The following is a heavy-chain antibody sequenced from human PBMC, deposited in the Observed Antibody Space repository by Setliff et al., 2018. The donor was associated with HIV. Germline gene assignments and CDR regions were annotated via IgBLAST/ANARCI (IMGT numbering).Heavy chain of an antibody. CDR3: ATQTGFYNSHWYDY. Sequence: GGSLRLSCAASGFTFSSFEMNWVRQAPGKGLEWLSYISSGGDSIYYADSVKGRFTISRDNAKNSVFLQRNSLRAEDTGVYYCATQTGFYNSHWYDYWGQGTMVTVSS. J-gene: IGHJ4*02. CDR1: GFTFSSFE. V-gene: IGHV3-48*03. D-gene: IGHD6-13*01. CDR2: ISSGGDSI.